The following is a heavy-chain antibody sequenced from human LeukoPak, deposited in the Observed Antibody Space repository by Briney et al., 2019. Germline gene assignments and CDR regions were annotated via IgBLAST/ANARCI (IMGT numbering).Heavy chain of an antibody. CDR3: ARGGILTGTNWFDP. Sequence: PSETLSLTCTVSGYSISSGYYWSWIRQPPGKGLEWIGHIRYSGSTNYNPSLKSRVTISVDTSKNQFSLKLSSVTAADTAVYYCARGGILTGTNWFDPWGQGTLVTVSS. CDR1: GYSISSGYY. D-gene: IGHD1-7*01. V-gene: IGHV4-61*01. CDR2: IRYSGST. J-gene: IGHJ5*02.